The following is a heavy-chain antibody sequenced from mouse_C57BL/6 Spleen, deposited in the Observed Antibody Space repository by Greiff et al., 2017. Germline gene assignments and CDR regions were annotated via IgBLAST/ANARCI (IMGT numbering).Heavy chain of an antibody. Sequence: EVKLVESGGGLVQPKGSLKLSCAASGFSFNTYAMNWVRQAPGKGLEWVARIRSKSNNYATYYADSVKDRFTISRDDSESMLYLQMNNLKTEDTAMYYCVRHGSSGAYWGQGTLVTVSA. D-gene: IGHD3-2*02. V-gene: IGHV10-1*01. CDR1: GFSFNTYA. CDR2: IRSKSNNYAT. CDR3: VRHGSSGAY. J-gene: IGHJ3*01.